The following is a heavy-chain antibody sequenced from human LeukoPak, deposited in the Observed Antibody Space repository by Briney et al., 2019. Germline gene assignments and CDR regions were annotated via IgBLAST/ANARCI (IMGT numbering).Heavy chain of an antibody. CDR2: ISGSGGST. D-gene: IGHD3-16*01. V-gene: IGHV3-23*01. CDR3: AKDQDYVWGSYRD. CDR1: GFTFSSYA. J-gene: IGHJ4*02. Sequence: TGGSLRLSCAASGFTFSSYAMSWVRQAPGKGLEWVSAISGSGGSTYYADSVKGRFTISRDNSKNTLYLQMNSLRAEDTAVYYCAKDQDYVWGSYRDWGQGTLVTVSS.